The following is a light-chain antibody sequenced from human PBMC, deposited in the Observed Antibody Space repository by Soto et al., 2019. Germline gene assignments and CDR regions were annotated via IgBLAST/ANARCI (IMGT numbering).Light chain of an antibody. J-gene: IGKJ2*01. CDR3: LQHDSFPYT. CDR2: STS. CDR1: QSIRSY. V-gene: IGKV1-17*01. Sequence: DIQMTQSPSSLSASVGDRVTITCRTSQSIRSYFNWYQQKPGKAPKLLIYSTSTLQTGVPSRFSGSGSGTEFTLTIGSLQPEDSATYYCLQHDSFPYTFGQGTRLEI.